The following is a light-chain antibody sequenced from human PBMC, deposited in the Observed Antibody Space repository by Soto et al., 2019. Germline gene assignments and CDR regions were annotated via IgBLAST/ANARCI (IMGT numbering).Light chain of an antibody. Sequence: DIQITQSPSTLSASVGDRVTVTWRASQSINQWLAWYQQRPVKAPKLLISKASTLESGVPSRFSGSGSGTEFTLTINSLQPDDFATYYCQQYSVYWTFGQGTKVDI. CDR1: QSINQW. CDR2: KAS. V-gene: IGKV1-5*03. J-gene: IGKJ1*01. CDR3: QQYSVYWT.